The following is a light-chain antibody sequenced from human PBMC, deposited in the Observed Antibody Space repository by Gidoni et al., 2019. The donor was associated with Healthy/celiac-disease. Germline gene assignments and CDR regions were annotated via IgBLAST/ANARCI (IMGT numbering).Light chain of an antibody. CDR1: KLGDKY. CDR3: QAWDSSTVG. V-gene: IGLV3-1*01. Sequence: SYELTQPPSVSVSPGQTASITCSGDKLGDKYACWYQQKPGQPPVLVIYKDSKRPSGIPERVSGSNSGNTATLTISGTQAMDEADYYGQAWDSSTVGFGGGTKLTVL. J-gene: IGLJ2*01. CDR2: KDS.